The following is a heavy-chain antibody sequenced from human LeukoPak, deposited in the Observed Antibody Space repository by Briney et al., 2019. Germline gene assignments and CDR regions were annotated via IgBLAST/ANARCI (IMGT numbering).Heavy chain of an antibody. Sequence: SETLSLTCTVSGGSISSYYWSWIRQPPGKGLEWIGYIYYSGSTNYNPSLKSRVTISVDTSKNQFSLKLSSVTAADTAVYYCAREYRGYDFWSGYRTYYYYGMDVWGQGTTVTVSS. D-gene: IGHD3-3*01. CDR1: GGSISSYY. CDR2: IYYSGST. J-gene: IGHJ6*02. V-gene: IGHV4-59*12. CDR3: AREYRGYDFWSGYRTYYYYGMDV.